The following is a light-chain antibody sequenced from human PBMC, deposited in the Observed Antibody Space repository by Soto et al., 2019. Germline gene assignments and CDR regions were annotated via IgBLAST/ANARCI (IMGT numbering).Light chain of an antibody. V-gene: IGLV2-14*01. J-gene: IGLJ1*01. Sequence: QSVLTQPASVSGSPGQSITISCTGTSSDVGGYNYVSWYQQHPGKAPKLMIYDVSNRPSGVSNRFSGSNSGNTASLTISGLQAEDEADYSCSSYTSSSTYVFGSGTKVTVL. CDR2: DVS. CDR3: SSYTSSSTYV. CDR1: SSDVGGYNY.